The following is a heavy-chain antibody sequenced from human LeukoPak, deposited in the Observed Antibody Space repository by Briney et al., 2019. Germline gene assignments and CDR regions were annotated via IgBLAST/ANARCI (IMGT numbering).Heavy chain of an antibody. CDR2: LYHSGST. CDR1: GYSISSGYY. Sequence: SETLSLTCTVSGYSISSGYYWGWIRQPPGKGLEWIGSLYHSGSTYYNPSLKSRVAISVDTSKNQFSLKLSSVTAADTAVYYCARGKMAARRGSWFDPWGQGTLVTVSS. CDR3: ARGKMAARRGSWFDP. D-gene: IGHD6-6*01. J-gene: IGHJ5*02. V-gene: IGHV4-38-2*02.